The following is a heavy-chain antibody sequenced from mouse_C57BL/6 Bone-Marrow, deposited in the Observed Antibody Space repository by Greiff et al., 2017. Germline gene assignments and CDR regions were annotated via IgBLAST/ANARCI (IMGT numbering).Heavy chain of an antibody. D-gene: IGHD1-1*01. CDR1: GYTFTDYN. CDR3: ARVITTGGY. CDR2: INPNNGGT. V-gene: IGHV1-22*01. Sequence: EVKLVESGPELVKPGASVKMSCKASGYTFTDYNMHWVKQSHGKSLEWIGYINPNNGGTSYNQKFKGKATLTVNKSSSTAYMELRSLTSEDSAVYYCARVITTGGYWGQGTTLTVSS. J-gene: IGHJ2*01.